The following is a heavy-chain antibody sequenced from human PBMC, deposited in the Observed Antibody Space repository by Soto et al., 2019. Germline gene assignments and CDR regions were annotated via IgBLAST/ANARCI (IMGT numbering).Heavy chain of an antibody. CDR2: IVVGSGNT. D-gene: IGHD2-15*01. CDR1: GFTFTSSA. V-gene: IGHV1-58*01. CDR3: TRGDMALNDY. J-gene: IGHJ4*02. Sequence: GASVKVSCKASGFTFTSSAVQWVRQARGQRLEWIGWIVVGSGNTNYAQKFQERATITRDMSTSTAYLQMNSLKTEDTAVYYCTRGDMALNDYWGQGTLVTVSS.